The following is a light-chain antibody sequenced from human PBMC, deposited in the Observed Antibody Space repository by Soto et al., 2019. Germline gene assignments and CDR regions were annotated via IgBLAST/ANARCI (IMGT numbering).Light chain of an antibody. CDR1: QSVSSN. Sequence: EIVLTQSPAALPVSPGERATLSCRASQSVSSNLAWYQQKPGQAPRLLVYGASTRATGIPARFSGSGSGTQFTLTISSLQSEDFAVYYCQQHNNWPLTFGGGTKVDI. CDR2: GAS. J-gene: IGKJ4*01. CDR3: QQHNNWPLT. V-gene: IGKV3-15*01.